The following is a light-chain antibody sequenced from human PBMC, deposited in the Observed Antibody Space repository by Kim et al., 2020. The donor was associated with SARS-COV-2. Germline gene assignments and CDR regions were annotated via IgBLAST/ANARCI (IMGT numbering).Light chain of an antibody. CDR2: GAS. Sequence: SPGERTTLSCRASQSVTSSFLAWYQQKGGQAPRLLIFGASSRATGIPDRFSGSGSGTDFTLTISRLEPEDFAVYYCQHYDGSFITFGQGTRVDIK. CDR1: QSVTSSF. J-gene: IGKJ5*01. CDR3: QHYDGSFIT. V-gene: IGKV3-20*01.